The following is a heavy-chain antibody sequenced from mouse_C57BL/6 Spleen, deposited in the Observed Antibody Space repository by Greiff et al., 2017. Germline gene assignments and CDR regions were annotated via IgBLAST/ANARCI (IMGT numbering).Heavy chain of an antibody. V-gene: IGHV5-9-1*02. CDR1: GFTFSSYA. Sequence: EVQGVESGEGLVKPGGSLKLSCAASGFTFSSYAMSWVRQTPEKRLEWVAYISSGGDYIYYADSVKGRFTIFRDNARNALYLQMSSLKSEDTAMYYCTRDPFITTVVAVAMDYWGQGTSVTVSS. CDR2: ISSGGDYI. D-gene: IGHD1-1*01. CDR3: TRDPFITTVVAVAMDY. J-gene: IGHJ4*01.